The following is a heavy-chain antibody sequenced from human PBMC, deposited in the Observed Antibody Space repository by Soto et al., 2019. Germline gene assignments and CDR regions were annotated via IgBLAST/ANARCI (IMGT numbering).Heavy chain of an antibody. CDR2: IIPIFGTA. V-gene: IGHV1-69*13. J-gene: IGHJ4*02. CDR3: ARDGYYYDSSGYYSNY. CDR1: GGTFSSYA. D-gene: IGHD3-22*01. Sequence: GASVKVSCKASGGTFSSYAISWVRQAPGQGLEWMGGIIPIFGTANYAQKFQGRVTITADESTSTAYMELSSLRSEDTAVYYCARDGYYYDSSGYYSNYWGQGTLVTVSS.